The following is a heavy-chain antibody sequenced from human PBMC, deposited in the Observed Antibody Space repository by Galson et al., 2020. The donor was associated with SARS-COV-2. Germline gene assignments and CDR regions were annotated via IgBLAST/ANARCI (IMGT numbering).Heavy chain of an antibody. Sequence: SVKVSCKASGGTFSSYAISWVRQAPGQGLEWMGGIIPIFGTANYAQKFQGRVTITADESTSTAYMELSSLRSEDTAVYYCARAWYSSSADYYYYYMDVWGKGTTVTVSS. V-gene: IGHV1-69*13. D-gene: IGHD6-6*01. CDR1: GGTFSSYA. J-gene: IGHJ6*03. CDR3: ARAWYSSSADYYYYYMDV. CDR2: IIPIFGTA.